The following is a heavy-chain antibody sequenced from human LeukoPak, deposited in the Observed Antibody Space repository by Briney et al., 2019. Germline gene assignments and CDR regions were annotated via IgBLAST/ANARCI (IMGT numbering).Heavy chain of an antibody. J-gene: IGHJ6*03. CDR3: ARDRIHYYGSGSHRLGYYMDV. V-gene: IGHV4-61*02. CDR1: GGSISSGSYY. CDR2: IYTSGST. Sequence: PSETLPLTCTVSGGSISSGSYYWSWIRQPAGKGLEWIGRIYTSGSTNYNPSLKSRVTISVDTSKNQFSLKLSSVTAADTAVYYCARDRIHYYGSGSHRLGYYMDVWGKGTTVTVSS. D-gene: IGHD3-10*01.